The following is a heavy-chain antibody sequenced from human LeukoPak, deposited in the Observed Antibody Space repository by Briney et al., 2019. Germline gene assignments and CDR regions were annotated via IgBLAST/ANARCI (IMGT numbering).Heavy chain of an antibody. Sequence: GGSLRLSCAASGFTFSVYSMNWVRHAPGKGLEWISYMTSDSRTIYYADSVRGRFTISRDNAKQSLYLDLNSLRVDDTAVYYCARSTEWYADYWGQGAPVTVS. CDR2: MTSDSRTI. CDR3: ARSTEWYADY. V-gene: IGHV3-48*01. J-gene: IGHJ4*02. CDR1: GFTFSVYS. D-gene: IGHD3-3*01.